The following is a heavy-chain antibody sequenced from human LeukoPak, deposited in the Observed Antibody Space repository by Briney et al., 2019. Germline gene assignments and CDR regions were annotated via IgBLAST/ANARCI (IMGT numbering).Heavy chain of an antibody. Sequence: GGSLRLSCAASGFSFSSYAMHWVRQAPGKGLEWVAVIWCDGSNRYYADSVRGRFTISRDSSKNTLHLQMNSLRAEDTAAYYCVKSGPDFGDLPSEYYFDFWGQGTLVTVSS. V-gene: IGHV3-33*06. J-gene: IGHJ4*02. CDR2: IWCDGSNR. CDR1: GFSFSSYA. D-gene: IGHD4-17*01. CDR3: VKSGPDFGDLPSEYYFDF.